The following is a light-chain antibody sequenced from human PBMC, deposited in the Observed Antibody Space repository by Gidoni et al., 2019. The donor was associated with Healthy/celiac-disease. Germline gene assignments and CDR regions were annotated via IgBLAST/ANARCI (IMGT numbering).Light chain of an antibody. CDR1: KLGDKY. J-gene: IGLJ1*01. Sequence: SYELTQPPSVYVSPGQTASITCSGDKLGDKYACWYQQKPGQSPVLVIYQDSKRPSGIPERFSGSNSGNTATLTISGTQAMDEADYDCQAWDSSTAVFGTGTKVTVL. CDR3: QAWDSSTAV. V-gene: IGLV3-1*01. CDR2: QDS.